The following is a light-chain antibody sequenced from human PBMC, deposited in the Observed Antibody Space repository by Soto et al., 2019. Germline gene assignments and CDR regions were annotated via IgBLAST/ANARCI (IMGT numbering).Light chain of an antibody. CDR2: AAS. CDR1: QDIGND. J-gene: IGKJ1*01. CDR3: LQDHNYPRT. V-gene: IGKV1-6*01. Sequence: AIPMTQSPSSLSASVGDRVTITCRSSQDIGNDLGWYQQRPGKAPNLLIYAASSLRSGVPSRFSGSGSGTDFTLTIASLQSEDFATYYCLQDHNYPRTFGPGTRVEIK.